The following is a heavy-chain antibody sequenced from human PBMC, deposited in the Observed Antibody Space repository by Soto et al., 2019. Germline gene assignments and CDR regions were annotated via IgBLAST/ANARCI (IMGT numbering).Heavy chain of an antibody. J-gene: IGHJ4*01. CDR1: GFTFSSAR. CDR3: TTDSLFTGILLRVVL. CDR2: IKSKSDGGTT. Sequence: PGGSLRLSCAASGFTFSSARINWVRQAPGKGLEWVGRIKSKSDGGTTDFAAPVECRFAISRDDSRDMVYMQMDSLKTEGSGVYFCTTDSLFTGILLRVVLWGPGTLVTVLS. V-gene: IGHV3-15*07. D-gene: IGHD2-8*01.